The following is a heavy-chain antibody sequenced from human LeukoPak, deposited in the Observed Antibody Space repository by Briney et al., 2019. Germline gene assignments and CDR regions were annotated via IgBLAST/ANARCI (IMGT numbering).Heavy chain of an antibody. CDR3: AKILGSCPRVASPNAFDI. CDR2: ISYDGSNK. D-gene: IGHD2-2*01. V-gene: IGHV3-30*18. CDR1: GFTFSSYG. Sequence: GGSLRLSCAASGFTFSSYGMHWVRQAPGKGLEWVAVISYDGSNKYYADSVKGRFTISRDNSKNTLYLQMNSLRAEDTAVYYCAKILGSCPRVASPNAFDIWGQGTMVTVSS. J-gene: IGHJ3*02.